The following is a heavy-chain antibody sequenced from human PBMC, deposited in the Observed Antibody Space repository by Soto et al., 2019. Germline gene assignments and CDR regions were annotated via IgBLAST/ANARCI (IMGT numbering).Heavy chain of an antibody. CDR1: GGTFSSYA. Sequence: GASVKVSCKASGGTFSSYAISWVRQAPGQGLGWMGGIIPIFGTANYAQKFQGRVTITADESTSTAYMELSSLRSEDTAVYYCARDGGGYSYGPLWYYGLDVWGQGTTVTVSS. D-gene: IGHD5-18*01. V-gene: IGHV1-69*13. J-gene: IGHJ6*02. CDR3: ARDGGGYSYGPLWYYGLDV. CDR2: IIPIFGTA.